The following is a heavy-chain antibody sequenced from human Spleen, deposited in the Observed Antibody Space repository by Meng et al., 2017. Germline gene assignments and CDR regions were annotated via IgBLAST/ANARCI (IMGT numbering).Heavy chain of an antibody. V-gene: IGHV3-7*01. CDR3: ARNTLKFDH. CDR2: IKQDGSEK. D-gene: IGHD2-15*01. Sequence: GESLKISCAASGFTFSSYEMNWVRQAPGKGLEWVANIKQDGSEKYYVDSVKGRFTISRDNAKNSLYLQMNSLRAEDTAVYYCARNTLKFDHWGQGTLVTVSS. J-gene: IGHJ4*02. CDR1: GFTFSSYE.